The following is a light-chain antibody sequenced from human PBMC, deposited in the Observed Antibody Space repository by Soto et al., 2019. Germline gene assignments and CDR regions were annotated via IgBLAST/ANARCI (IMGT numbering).Light chain of an antibody. CDR1: QSLLHSNGYNY. V-gene: IGKV2-28*01. Sequence: DTVMTQSPLSLPVTPGEPASISCKSSQSLLHSNGYNYVDWYLQKPGQSPQLLISLASNRASGVPDRVSGSGSGTDFTLRISRVEAEDVGVYYCMRPLQAPPTFGQGTKVEIK. CDR2: LAS. CDR3: MRPLQAPPT. J-gene: IGKJ1*01.